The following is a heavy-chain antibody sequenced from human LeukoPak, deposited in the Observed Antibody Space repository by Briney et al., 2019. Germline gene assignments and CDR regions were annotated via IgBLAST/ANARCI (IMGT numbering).Heavy chain of an antibody. V-gene: IGHV4-59*01. J-gene: IGHJ4*02. CDR1: GGSISSYY. D-gene: IGHD3-10*01. CDR3: ARDGSGSYYLSYFGY. CDR2: IYYSGST. Sequence: SETLSLTCTVSGGSISSYYWSWIRQPPGKGLEWIGYIYYSGSTNYNPSLKSRVTISVDTSKNQFSLKLSSVTAADTAVYYCARDGSGSYYLSYFGYWGQGTLVTVSS.